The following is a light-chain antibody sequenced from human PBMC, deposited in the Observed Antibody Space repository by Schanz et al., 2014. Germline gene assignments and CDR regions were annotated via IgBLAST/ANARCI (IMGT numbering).Light chain of an antibody. CDR3: SSYTRGTTLVV. CDR1: SSDIGRYNY. CDR2: DVT. V-gene: IGLV2-8*01. J-gene: IGLJ2*01. Sequence: QSALTQPPSASGSPGQSVTISCTGTSSDIGRYNYVSWYQHHPGKAPKLLIYDVTKRPSGVPDRFSGSKSGNTASLTVSGLQSEDEADYYCSSYTRGTTLVVFGGGTKLTVL.